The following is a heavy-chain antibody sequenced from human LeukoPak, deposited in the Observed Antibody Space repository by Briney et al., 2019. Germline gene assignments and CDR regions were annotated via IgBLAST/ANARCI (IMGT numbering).Heavy chain of an antibody. Sequence: ASVKVSCKASGYTFINYYIHWVRQAPGQGLEWIGIINPSSGSTIYAQRFQGKVTMTRDTSTNTVYMELSSLTAEDTALYYCARDQSRLYCAGTTCPPGYWGQGTLVTVSS. CDR2: INPSSGST. D-gene: IGHD2-2*01. CDR3: ARDQSRLYCAGTTCPPGY. V-gene: IGHV1-46*01. CDR1: GYTFINYY. J-gene: IGHJ4*02.